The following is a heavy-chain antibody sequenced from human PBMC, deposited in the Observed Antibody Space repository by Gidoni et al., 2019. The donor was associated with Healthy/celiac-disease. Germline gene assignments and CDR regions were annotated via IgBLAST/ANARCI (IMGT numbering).Heavy chain of an antibody. CDR3: AKLVHWIQWLAPADY. CDR2: ISGSGGST. Sequence: EGQQLESGGGWVQPGGSLRLACAASGVTFSSDAMSWVRQAPGKGREWFSAISGSGGSTYYAVSVKGRFTISRDNSKNTLYLQMNSLRAEDTAVYYCAKLVHWIQWLAPADYWGQGTLVTVSS. J-gene: IGHJ4*02. D-gene: IGHD6-19*01. V-gene: IGHV3-23*01. CDR1: GVTFSSDA.